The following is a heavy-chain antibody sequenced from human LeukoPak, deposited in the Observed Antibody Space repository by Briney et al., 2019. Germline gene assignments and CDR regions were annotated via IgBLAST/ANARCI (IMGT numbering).Heavy chain of an antibody. J-gene: IGHJ4*02. Sequence: GGSLRLSCAASGFTFSSYSMNWVRQAPGKGLEWVSYISRSGSTIYYADSVKGRFTISRENAKNSLYLQMNSLRVEDTAVYYCAKVAKYYYGSETYYFFEHWGQGTPVTASS. CDR3: AKVAKYYYGSETYYFFEH. CDR2: ISRSGSTI. D-gene: IGHD3-10*01. CDR1: GFTFSSYS. V-gene: IGHV3-48*01.